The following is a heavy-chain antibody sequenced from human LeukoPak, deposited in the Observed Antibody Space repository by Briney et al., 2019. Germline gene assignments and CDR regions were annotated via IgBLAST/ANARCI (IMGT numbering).Heavy chain of an antibody. V-gene: IGHV3-7*01. Sequence: PGGSLRLSCAASGFTFSSYWMSWVRQAPGKGLEWVANINQDGSEKYFVDSVEGRFTISRDNAKNSLYLQMNSLRAEHTAVYYCAREGAYRTSSPAGYWGQGTLVTVSS. CDR1: GFTFSSYW. J-gene: IGHJ4*02. CDR2: INQDGSEK. D-gene: IGHD6-6*01. CDR3: AREGAYRTSSPAGY.